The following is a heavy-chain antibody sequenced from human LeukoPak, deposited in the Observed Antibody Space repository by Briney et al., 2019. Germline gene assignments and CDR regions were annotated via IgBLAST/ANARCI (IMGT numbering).Heavy chain of an antibody. V-gene: IGHV1-69*04. CDR3: AREGIAAAGYYFDY. D-gene: IGHD6-13*01. Sequence: GASVKVSFKASVGTFSSYAISWVRPAPGQGLEWMGRIIPILGIANYAQKFQGRVTITADKSTSTAYMEVSSLRSEDTAVYYCAREGIAAAGYYFDYWGQGTLVTVSS. CDR1: VGTFSSYA. CDR2: IIPILGIA. J-gene: IGHJ4*02.